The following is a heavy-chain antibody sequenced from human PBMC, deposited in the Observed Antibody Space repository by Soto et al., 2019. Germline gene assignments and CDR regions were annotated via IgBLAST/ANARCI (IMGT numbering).Heavy chain of an antibody. Sequence: EVQLLDSGGGLVQPGGSLRLSCEASGFMFSSYVMSWVRQAPGKGLEWVSAIRGRDSSTYYADSVKGRFTISRDNSRNTLYLQMNSLRVDDTAVYYCVKQNSGEIVTWVLQYFEFWGQGALVTVSS. J-gene: IGHJ4*02. V-gene: IGHV3-23*01. CDR2: IRGRDSST. CDR1: GFMFSSYV. D-gene: IGHD1-1*01. CDR3: VKQNSGEIVTWVLQYFEF.